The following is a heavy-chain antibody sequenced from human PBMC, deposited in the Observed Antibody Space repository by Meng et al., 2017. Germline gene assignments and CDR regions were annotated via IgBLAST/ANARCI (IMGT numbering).Heavy chain of an antibody. CDR2: ISYDGSNK. Sequence: GGSLRLSCAASGFTFSSYAMHWVRQAPGKGLEWVAVISYDGSNKYYADSVKGRFTISRDNSKNTLYLQMNSLRAEDTAVYYCARESHYYYYYGMDVWGQGNTVNGAS. CDR3: ARESHYYYYYGMDV. V-gene: IGHV3-30*01. J-gene: IGHJ6*02. CDR1: GFTFSSYA.